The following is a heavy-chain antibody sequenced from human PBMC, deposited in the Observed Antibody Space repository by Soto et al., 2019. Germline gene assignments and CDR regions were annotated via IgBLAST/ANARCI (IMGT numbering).Heavy chain of an antibody. CDR2: INSDGSRT. J-gene: IGHJ5*02. D-gene: IGHD1-26*01. V-gene: IGHV3-74*01. CDR1: GFTFSTYW. CDR3: ATVATGSYDWFDP. Sequence: EVQLVESGGGLVQPGGSLRLSCAASGFTFSTYWMHWVRQAPGKGLVWVSRINSDGSRTNYADSVKGRFTTFRDNAQNTVYLQINSLRAEDTAVYYRATVATGSYDWFDPWGQGTLVTVSS.